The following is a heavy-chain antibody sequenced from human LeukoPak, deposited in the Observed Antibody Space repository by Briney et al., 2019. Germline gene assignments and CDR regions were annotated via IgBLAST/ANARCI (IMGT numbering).Heavy chain of an antibody. CDR1: GFTFSSYA. D-gene: IGHD6-13*01. Sequence: PGRALRLCFSAPGFTFSSYAIDWVPQAPAKGVEWVDIISYDGSNKYYADSVKRRFTISRDNSKNTLYLQINSLRAEDTAVYYCATVDIAAAFDYWGQGTLVTVS. CDR3: ATVDIAAAFDY. CDR2: ISYDGSNK. J-gene: IGHJ4*02. V-gene: IGHV3-30*01.